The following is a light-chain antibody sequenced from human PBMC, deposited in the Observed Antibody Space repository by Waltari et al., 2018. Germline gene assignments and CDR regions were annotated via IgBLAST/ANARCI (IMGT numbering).Light chain of an antibody. Sequence: QSALTQPASVSGSPGQSITISCTGISSDVGSYNSVSWYQDHPGQGPKVIIYDVSDRPSGVSARFSGPKSGNTASLTISGLQAEDEADYYCSSQSSNNVVLFGGGTKVTVL. J-gene: IGLJ3*02. CDR2: DVS. CDR1: SSDVGSYNS. V-gene: IGLV2-14*03. CDR3: SSQSSNNVVL.